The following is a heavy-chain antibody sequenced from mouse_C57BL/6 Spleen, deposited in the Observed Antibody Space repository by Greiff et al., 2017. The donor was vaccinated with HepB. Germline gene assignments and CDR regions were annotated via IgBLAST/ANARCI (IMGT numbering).Heavy chain of an antibody. V-gene: IGHV5-9-1*02. CDR3: TREGDYGSSWGMDY. J-gene: IGHJ4*01. CDR2: ISSGGDYI. D-gene: IGHD1-1*01. Sequence: EVQLQESGEGLVKPGGSLKLSCAASGFTFSSYAMSWVRQTPEKRLEWVAYISSGGDYIYYADTVKGRFTISRDNARNTLYLQMSSLKSEDTAMYYCTREGDYGSSWGMDYWGQGTSVTVSS. CDR1: GFTFSSYA.